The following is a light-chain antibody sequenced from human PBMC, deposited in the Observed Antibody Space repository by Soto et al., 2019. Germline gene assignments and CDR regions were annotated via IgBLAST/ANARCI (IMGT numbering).Light chain of an antibody. J-gene: IGKJ1*01. CDR2: AAS. V-gene: IGKV1-5*01. CDR1: QIISSY. CDR3: QHYNSYSEA. Sequence: DVQMPQSLSSLPASLGDRVTLTCRARQIISSYLDWYQQKPGKAPKLLIYAASSLQSGIPARFSGSGSGTDFTLTISSLQPDDFAAYYCQHYNSYSEAFGQGTKVDI.